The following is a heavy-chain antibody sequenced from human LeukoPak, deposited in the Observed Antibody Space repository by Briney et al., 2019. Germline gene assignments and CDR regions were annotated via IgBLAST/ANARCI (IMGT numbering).Heavy chain of an antibody. CDR1: GFTFSSYS. CDR2: ISSSSSYI. CDR3: ARDPGSGWTQWADY. D-gene: IGHD6-19*01. Sequence: PGGPLRLSCAASGFTFSSYSMNWVRQAPGKGLEWVSSISSSSSYIYYADSVKGRFTISRDNAKNSLYLQMNSLRAEDTAVYYCARDPGSGWTQWADYWGQGTLVTVSS. J-gene: IGHJ4*02. V-gene: IGHV3-21*01.